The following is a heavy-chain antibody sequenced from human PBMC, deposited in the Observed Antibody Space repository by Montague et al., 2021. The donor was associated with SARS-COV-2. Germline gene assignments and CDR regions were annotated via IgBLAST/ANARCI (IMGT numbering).Heavy chain of an antibody. D-gene: IGHD2-2*01. J-gene: IGHJ4*02. CDR3: ARIPVGSKYYFDF. CDR1: GDSVSGNIAT. V-gene: IGHV6-1*01. Sequence: CAISGDSVSGNIATWNWIRQSLSSGLEWLGRTYYRSKRYNDYAESVKSRITIDPDTSKHQFSLHLNSVTPEDTAVYYCARIPVGSKYYFDFWGQGTLVTVSS. CDR2: TYYRSKRYN.